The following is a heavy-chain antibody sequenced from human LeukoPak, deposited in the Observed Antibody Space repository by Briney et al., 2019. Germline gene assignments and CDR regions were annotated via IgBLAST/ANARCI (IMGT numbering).Heavy chain of an antibody. J-gene: IGHJ4*02. CDR2: ISYDGSNK. D-gene: IGHD3-3*01. CDR1: GFTFSSYA. V-gene: IGHV3-30-3*02. Sequence: GGSLRLSCAASGFTFSSYAMHWVRQAPGKGLEWVAVISYDGSNKYYADSVKGRFTISRDNSKNTLYLQMNSLRAEDTAVYYCAEGDFWSGYYYFDYWGQGTLVTVSS. CDR3: AEGDFWSGYYYFDY.